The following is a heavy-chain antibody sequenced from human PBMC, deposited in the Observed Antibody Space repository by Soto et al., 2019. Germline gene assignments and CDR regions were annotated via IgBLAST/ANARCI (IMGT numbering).Heavy chain of an antibody. V-gene: IGHV3-15*01. J-gene: IGHJ6*03. CDR1: GFTFSNAW. D-gene: IGHD3-10*01. CDR3: TTAGIWFGELLSGYYYYMDV. CDR2: IKSKTDGGTT. Sequence: GGSLRLSCAASGFTFSNAWMSWVRQAPGKGLEWVGRIKSKTDGGTTDYAAPVKGRFTISRDDSKNTLYLQMNSLKTEDTAVYYCTTAGIWFGELLSGYYYYMDVWGKGTTVTVSS.